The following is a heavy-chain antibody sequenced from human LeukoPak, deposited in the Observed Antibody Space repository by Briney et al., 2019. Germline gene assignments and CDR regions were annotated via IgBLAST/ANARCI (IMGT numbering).Heavy chain of an antibody. Sequence: MSSETLSLTCTVSGASTASHYWTWLRQPPGKELEWIAYMFDTVSTKSNPSLKSRLTLSVDTSKKQLSLRLSSVTAADTAVYYCATIKRVSTYGYFDFWGQGIKVTVSS. D-gene: IGHD5-18*01. V-gene: IGHV4-59*11. CDR2: MFDTVST. CDR3: ATIKRVSTYGYFDF. CDR1: GASTASHY. J-gene: IGHJ4*02.